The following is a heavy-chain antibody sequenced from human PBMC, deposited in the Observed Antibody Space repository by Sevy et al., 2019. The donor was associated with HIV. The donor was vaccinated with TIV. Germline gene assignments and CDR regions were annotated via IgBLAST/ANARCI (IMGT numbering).Heavy chain of an antibody. CDR3: AKAPNGYYGSGREGYYFDY. D-gene: IGHD3-10*01. V-gene: IGHV3-23*01. CDR2: TSGSGGST. Sequence: GGSLRLSCAASGFTFSSYAMSWVRQAPGKGLEWVSATSGSGGSTYYADSVKGRFTISRDNSKNTLYLQMNSLRAEDTAVYYCAKAPNGYYGSGREGYYFDYWGQGTLVTVSS. J-gene: IGHJ4*02. CDR1: GFTFSSYA.